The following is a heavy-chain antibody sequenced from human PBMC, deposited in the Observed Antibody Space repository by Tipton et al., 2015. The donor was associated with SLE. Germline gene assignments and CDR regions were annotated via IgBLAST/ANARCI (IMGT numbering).Heavy chain of an antibody. CDR1: GGSVSGNY. Sequence: TLSLTCAVYGGSVSGNYWSWFRQPPGKGLEWIGEIHHHGGTNYNPSLKSRVTMSLDTSKNQFFLKLSSVTAADTAVYYCARNPITMVRGVIPGVFDIWGQGTMVTVSS. CDR3: ARNPITMVRGVIPGVFDI. J-gene: IGHJ3*02. D-gene: IGHD3-10*01. CDR2: IHHHGGT. V-gene: IGHV4-34*01.